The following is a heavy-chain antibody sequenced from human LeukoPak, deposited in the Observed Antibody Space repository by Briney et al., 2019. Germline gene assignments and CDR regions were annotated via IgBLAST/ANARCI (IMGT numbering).Heavy chain of an antibody. V-gene: IGHV3-33*01. D-gene: IGHD1/OR15-1a*01. CDR3: SRGAYHGLPEEHTADY. J-gene: IGHJ4*02. CDR2: NWYDGSNK. CDR1: GFTLSSYG. Sequence: GGSLRPSCAASGFTLSSYGMHWVRRAPRKGLEWGAVNWYDGSNKYYADSVKDRITISRYNSKNTLYLQMNSLRAADAAEYYCSRGAYHGLPEEHTADYWGQGTLVTVSS.